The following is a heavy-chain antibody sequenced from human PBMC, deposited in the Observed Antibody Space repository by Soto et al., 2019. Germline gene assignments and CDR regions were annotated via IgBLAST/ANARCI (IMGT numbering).Heavy chain of an antibody. Sequence: EVQLVESGGGLVKPGGSLRLSCAASGFTFSNAWMSWVRQAPGKGLEWVGRIKSKTDGGTTDYAAPVKGRFTISRDESQNTLYLQMNSLKTEDTAVYYCTTVGVSRSGYYGYWGQGTLVTVSS. V-gene: IGHV3-15*01. CDR3: TTVGVSRSGYYGY. J-gene: IGHJ4*02. CDR2: IKSKTDGGTT. D-gene: IGHD3-3*01. CDR1: GFTFSNAW.